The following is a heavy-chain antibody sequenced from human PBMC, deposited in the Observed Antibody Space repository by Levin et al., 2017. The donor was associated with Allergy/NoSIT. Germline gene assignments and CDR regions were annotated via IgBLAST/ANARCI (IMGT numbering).Heavy chain of an antibody. D-gene: IGHD6-19*01. CDR2: IYYSGST. Sequence: SSETLSLTCTVSGGSISSYYWSWIRQPPGKGLEWIGYIYYSGSTNYNPSLKSRVTISVDTSKNQFSLKLSSVTAADTAVYYCARLRIAVAKDYYYYYYMDGWGKGTTVTVSS. CDR3: ARLRIAVAKDYYYYYYMDG. V-gene: IGHV4-59*01. J-gene: IGHJ6*03. CDR1: GGSISSYY.